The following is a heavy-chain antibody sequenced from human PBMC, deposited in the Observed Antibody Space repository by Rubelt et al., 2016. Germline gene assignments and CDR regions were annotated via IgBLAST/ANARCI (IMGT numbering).Heavy chain of an antibody. Sequence: EVQLLESGGGLVQPGGSLRLSCAASGFTFSSYAMSWVRQAPGKGLEWVSGISGSGGSTYYAGSVTGRFTVSRDSSKNTLYLQMNSLRAEDTAVYYCARVYTSTSGRGLDYWGQGTLVTVSS. CDR3: ARVYTSTSGRGLDY. J-gene: IGHJ4*02. CDR1: GFTFSSYA. CDR2: ISGSGGST. D-gene: IGHD6-6*01. V-gene: IGHV3-23*01.